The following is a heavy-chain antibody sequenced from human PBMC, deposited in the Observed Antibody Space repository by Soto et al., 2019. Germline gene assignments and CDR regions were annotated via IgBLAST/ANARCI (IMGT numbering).Heavy chain of an antibody. D-gene: IGHD3-10*01. CDR1: GFSFSSYA. J-gene: IGHJ5*02. CDR2: ISGSGVST. CDR3: ATDRGVTTYWFDP. V-gene: IGHV3-23*01. Sequence: EVPLLESGGGLVQPGGSLRLSCAASGFSFSSYAMSWVRQAPGRGLEWVSGISGSGVSTYYADSVKGRFTISRDNSRDTLYLQMNNLRDEDSAVYYCATDRGVTTYWFDPWGQGTLVTVSP.